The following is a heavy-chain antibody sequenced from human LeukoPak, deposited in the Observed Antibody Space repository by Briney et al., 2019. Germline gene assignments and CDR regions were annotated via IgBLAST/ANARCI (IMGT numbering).Heavy chain of an antibody. D-gene: IGHD6-13*01. CDR3: ARDGSYSSSWTYYYYYYGMDV. CDR2: IWYDGSNK. Sequence: GGSLRLSCAASGFTFSSYGMHWVRQAPGKGLEWVAVIWYDGSNKYYADSVKGRFTISRDNSKNTLYLQMNSLRAEDTAVYCCARDGSYSSSWTYYYYYYGMDVWGQGTTVTVSS. V-gene: IGHV3-33*01. CDR1: GFTFSSYG. J-gene: IGHJ6*02.